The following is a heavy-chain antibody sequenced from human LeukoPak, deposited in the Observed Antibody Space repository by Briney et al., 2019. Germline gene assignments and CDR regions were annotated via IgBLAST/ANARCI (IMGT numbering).Heavy chain of an antibody. CDR2: IYAGGST. Sequence: GGSLRLSCTASGLFVSDSYMTWVRQAPGKGLEWVSIIYAGGSTYYTDSVKGRFTISRDNAKNSLYLQMNSLRAEDTAVYYCARDLAVAGDAFDIWGQGTMVTVSS. CDR1: GLFVSDSY. J-gene: IGHJ3*02. CDR3: ARDLAVAGDAFDI. D-gene: IGHD6-19*01. V-gene: IGHV3-66*01.